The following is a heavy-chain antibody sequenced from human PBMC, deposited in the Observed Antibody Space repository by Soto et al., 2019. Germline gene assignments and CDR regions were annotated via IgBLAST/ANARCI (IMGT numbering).Heavy chain of an antibody. D-gene: IGHD2-2*01. V-gene: IGHV5-10-1*01. Sequence: GESLKISCKGSGYSFTTYWIGWVRQMPGKGLEWMGNIDPTDSFTNYSPSFQGHVTISTDKSMSTAYLQWGTLKASDTAMYYCALGPAYYYYGMDVWGQGTTVTVSS. CDR3: ALGPAYYYYGMDV. J-gene: IGHJ6*02. CDR2: IDPTDSFT. CDR1: GYSFTTYW.